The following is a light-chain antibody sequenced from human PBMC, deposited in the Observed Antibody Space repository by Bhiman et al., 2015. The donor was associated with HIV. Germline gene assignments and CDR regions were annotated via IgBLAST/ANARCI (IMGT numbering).Light chain of an antibody. CDR3: SSYTGGGTLWV. J-gene: IGLJ3*02. CDR1: SSDVGNYNY. V-gene: IGLV2-14*03. CDR2: DVS. Sequence: QSALTQPASMSGSPGQSISISCTGTSSDVGNYNYVSWYQQYPGKAPKVIIYDVSERPSGVSNRFSGSKSGNTASLTISGLRAEDEADYYCSSYTGGGTLWVFGGGTKLTVL.